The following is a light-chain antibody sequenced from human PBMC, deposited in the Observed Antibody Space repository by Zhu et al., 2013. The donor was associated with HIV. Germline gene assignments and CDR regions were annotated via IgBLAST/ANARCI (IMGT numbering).Light chain of an antibody. J-gene: IGKJ1*01. CDR3: QQYNTNSEK. CDR1: QSISIW. V-gene: IGKV1-5*03. Sequence: DIRMTQSPSTLSASVGDRVTITCRASQSISIWLAWYQQKPGKAPKLLIYKASTLHSGVPSRFSGSGFGTEFTLTISSLQPDDFATYYCQQYNTNSEKFGQGTKVEIK. CDR2: KAS.